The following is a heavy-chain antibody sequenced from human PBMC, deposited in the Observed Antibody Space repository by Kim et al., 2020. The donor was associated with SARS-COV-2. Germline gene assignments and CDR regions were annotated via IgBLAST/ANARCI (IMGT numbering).Heavy chain of an antibody. CDR3: ARAGDYDSSGYYGFFNH. J-gene: IGHJ1*01. V-gene: IGHV3-74*01. D-gene: IGHD3-22*01. Sequence: VKRRCTNSRDNAKNTLYLQMSSLRAEDTAVYYCARAGDYDSSGYYGFFNHWGQGALVTVSS.